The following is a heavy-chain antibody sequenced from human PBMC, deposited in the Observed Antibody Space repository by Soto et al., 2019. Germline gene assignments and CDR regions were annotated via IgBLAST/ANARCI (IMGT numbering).Heavy chain of an antibody. V-gene: IGHV3-30-3*01. D-gene: IGHD3-9*01. CDR3: ARDYGYDILTGYYNIGHFDY. Sequence: GGSLRLSCAASGFTFSSYAMHWVRQAPGKGLEWVAVISYDGSNKYYADSVKGRFTISRDNSKNTLYLQMNSLRAEDTAVYYCARDYGYDILTGYYNIGHFDYWGQGTLVTVSS. CDR2: ISYDGSNK. CDR1: GFTFSSYA. J-gene: IGHJ4*02.